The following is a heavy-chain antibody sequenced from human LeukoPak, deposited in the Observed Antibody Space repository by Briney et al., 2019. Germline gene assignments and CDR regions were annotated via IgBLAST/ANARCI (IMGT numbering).Heavy chain of an antibody. CDR2: IYYSGST. Sequence: SETLSLTCTVSGGSISSYYWSWIRQPPGKGLEWTGYIYYSGSTSYNPSLKSRVTISVDTSKNQFSLKLSSVTAADTAVYYCARYYDSRSGFDYWGQGTLVTVSS. V-gene: IGHV4-59*08. J-gene: IGHJ4*02. D-gene: IGHD3-22*01. CDR3: ARYYDSRSGFDY. CDR1: GGSISSYY.